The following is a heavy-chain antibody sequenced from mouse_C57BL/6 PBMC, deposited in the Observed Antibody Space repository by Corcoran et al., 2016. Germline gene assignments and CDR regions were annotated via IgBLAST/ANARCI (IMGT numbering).Heavy chain of an antibody. V-gene: IGHV1-26*01. CDR3: ARWLDY. CDR1: GYTFTDYY. J-gene: IGHJ4*01. CDR2: INPNNGGT. Sequence: EVQLQQSGPELVKPGASVKISCKASGYTFTDYYMNWVKQSHGKSLEWIGDINPNNGGTSYNQKFKGKATLTVDKSSSTAYMKLRSLTSEDSAVYYCARWLDYWGQGTSVTVSS.